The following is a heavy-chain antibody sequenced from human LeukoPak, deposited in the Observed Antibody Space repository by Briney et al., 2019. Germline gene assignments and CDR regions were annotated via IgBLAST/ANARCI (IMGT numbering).Heavy chain of an antibody. CDR3: ARDKSLCSSGWYVNWFDP. Sequence: SQTLSLTCAISGDSVSSNSAAWNWIRQSPSRRLEWLGRTYYRSKWYNDYAVSVKSRITINPDTSKNQFSLQLNSVTPEDTAVYYCARDKSLCSSGWYVNWFDPWGQGTLVTVSS. J-gene: IGHJ5*02. D-gene: IGHD6-13*01. CDR1: GDSVSSNSAA. V-gene: IGHV6-1*01. CDR2: TYYRSKWYN.